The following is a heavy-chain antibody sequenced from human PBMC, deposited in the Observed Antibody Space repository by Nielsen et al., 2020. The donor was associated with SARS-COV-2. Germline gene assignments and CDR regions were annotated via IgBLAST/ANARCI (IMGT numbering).Heavy chain of an antibody. V-gene: IGHV1-69*01. CDR2: IIPIFGTA. D-gene: IGHD3-10*01. CDR3: ARANRGGFGGLLRPDYYYYMDV. Sequence: WVRQAPGQGLEWMGGIIPIFGTANYAQKFLGRVTINADESTSTAYMELSSLRSEDTAVYYCARANRGGFGGLLRPDYYYYMDVWGKGTTVTVSS. J-gene: IGHJ6*03.